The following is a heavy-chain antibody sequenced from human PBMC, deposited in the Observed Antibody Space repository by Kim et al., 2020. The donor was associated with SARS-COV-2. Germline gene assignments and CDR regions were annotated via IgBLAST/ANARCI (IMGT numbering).Heavy chain of an antibody. J-gene: IGHJ4*02. Sequence: GGSLRLSCAASGFTFSSYGMHWVRQAPGKGLECVAVISYDGSNKYYADSVKGRFTISRDNSKNTLYLQMNSLRAEDTAVYYCAKDRFVRNYEPPFFDYWGQGTLVTVSS. D-gene: IGHD3-22*01. CDR1: GFTFSSYG. V-gene: IGHV3-30*18. CDR2: ISYDGSNK. CDR3: AKDRFVRNYEPPFFDY.